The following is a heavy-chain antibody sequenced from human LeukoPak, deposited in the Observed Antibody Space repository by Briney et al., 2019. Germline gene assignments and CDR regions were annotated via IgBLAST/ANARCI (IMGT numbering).Heavy chain of an antibody. D-gene: IGHD1-1*01. CDR3: ARMGYGHWFDP. Sequence: SETLSLTCTVSGGSTSSYYWSWIRQPPGKGLEWIGYIYYSGSTNYNPSLKSRVTISVDTSKNQFSLKLSSVTAADTAVYYCARMGYGHWFDPWGQGTLVTVSS. J-gene: IGHJ5*02. CDR1: GGSTSSYY. CDR2: IYYSGST. V-gene: IGHV4-59*01.